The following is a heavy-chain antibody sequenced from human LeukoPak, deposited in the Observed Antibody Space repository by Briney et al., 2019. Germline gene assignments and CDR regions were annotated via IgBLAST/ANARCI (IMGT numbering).Heavy chain of an antibody. Sequence: GGSLRLSCAASGFTFSSYAMSWVRQAPGKGPEWVSTISGNGDSTYSADSVKGRFTISRDYSKNTLFLQMNSLRAEDTAVYYCARGQYYYGSASPDYWGQGTLVTVSS. J-gene: IGHJ4*02. CDR3: ARGQYYYGSASPDY. D-gene: IGHD3-10*01. CDR1: GFTFSSYA. V-gene: IGHV3-23*01. CDR2: ISGNGDST.